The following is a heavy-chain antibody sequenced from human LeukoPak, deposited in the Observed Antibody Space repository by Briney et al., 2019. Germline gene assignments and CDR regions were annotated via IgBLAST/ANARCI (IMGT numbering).Heavy chain of an antibody. CDR3: ARLGTEQQLAL. Sequence: ASVKVSCKASGYTFSGYYMHWVRQAPGQGLEWMGWINPNSGATNYVQKLQGRVTMTTDTSTSTAYMELRSLRSDDTAVYYCARLGTEQQLALWGQGTLVTVSS. J-gene: IGHJ4*02. CDR1: GYTFSGYY. D-gene: IGHD6-13*01. V-gene: IGHV1-2*02. CDR2: INPNSGAT.